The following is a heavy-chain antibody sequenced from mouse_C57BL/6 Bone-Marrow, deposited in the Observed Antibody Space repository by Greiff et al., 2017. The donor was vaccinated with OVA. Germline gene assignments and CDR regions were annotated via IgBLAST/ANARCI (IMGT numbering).Heavy chain of an antibody. CDR3: AGGNYGGGAMDY. Sequence: DVKLVESGGGLVKPGGSLKLSCAASGFTFSDYGMHWVRQAPEKGLEWVAYISSGSSTIYYADTVKGRFTISRDNAKNTLFLQMTSLRSEDTAMXYCAGGNYGGGAMDYWGQGTSVTVSS. CDR1: GFTFSDYG. CDR2: ISSGSSTI. V-gene: IGHV5-17*01. D-gene: IGHD2-1*01. J-gene: IGHJ4*01.